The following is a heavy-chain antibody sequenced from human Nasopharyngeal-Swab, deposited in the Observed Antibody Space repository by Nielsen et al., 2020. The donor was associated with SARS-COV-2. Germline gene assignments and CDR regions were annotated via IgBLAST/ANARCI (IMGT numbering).Heavy chain of an antibody. V-gene: IGHV3-11*06. Sequence: SLKISCDASGFSISGYYMSWIRQAPGKGLEWVSSISGGSNFINYADSVKGRFTVSRDNAKKSLYLQMNSLRPEDTDVYYCARDISGYYPEFWGQGTLVTVSS. CDR3: ARDISGYYPEF. D-gene: IGHD3-22*01. CDR1: GFSISGYY. CDR2: ISGGSNFI. J-gene: IGHJ4*02.